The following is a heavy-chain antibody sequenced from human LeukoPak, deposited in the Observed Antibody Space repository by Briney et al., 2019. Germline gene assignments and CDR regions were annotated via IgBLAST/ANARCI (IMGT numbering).Heavy chain of an antibody. V-gene: IGHV4-38-2*02. CDR2: IYRSGRT. J-gene: IGHJ3*02. D-gene: IGHD6-13*01. CDR1: GYSISSGYY. Sequence: PSETLSLTCTVSGYSISSGYYWGWIRQPPGKGLEWIGSIYRSGRTFYNPSLKSRVTISVDTSKNQFSLKLSSVTAADTAVYYCASLYSSSWYGAFDIWGQGTMVTVSS. CDR3: ASLYSSSWYGAFDI.